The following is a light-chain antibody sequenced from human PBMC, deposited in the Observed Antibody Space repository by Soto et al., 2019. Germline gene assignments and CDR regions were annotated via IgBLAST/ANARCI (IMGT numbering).Light chain of an antibody. CDR1: KGISSY. Sequence: KMTLAVSTMSAYVGNIVVITCRGSKGISSYLACYQRHPETAPHLLNYAASSLQSRVPSRFSGSGSRTDFTLTISSLQPEDFAPYYCQQSDCTPWTFGQGTMVDI. CDR3: QQSDCTPWT. CDR2: AAS. V-gene: IGKV1-39*01. J-gene: IGKJ1*01.